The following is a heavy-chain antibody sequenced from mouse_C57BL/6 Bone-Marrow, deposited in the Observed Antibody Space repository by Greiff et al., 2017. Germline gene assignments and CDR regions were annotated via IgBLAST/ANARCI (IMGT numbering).Heavy chain of an antibody. J-gene: IGHJ2*01. CDR2: VYPSNGCT. V-gene: IGHV1-36*01. D-gene: IGHD1-1*01. Sequence: EVKLQQSGPVLVKPGPSVKLSCKASGFTFTDYYMPWVKQSPGKSLEWIGLVYPSNGCTSYTQKFKGKATLTVDTSSSTAYMELNSLTSEDSAVXYGASGGPFYYYFDYWGQGTTLTVSS. CDR3: ASGGPFYYYFDY. CDR1: GFTFTDYY.